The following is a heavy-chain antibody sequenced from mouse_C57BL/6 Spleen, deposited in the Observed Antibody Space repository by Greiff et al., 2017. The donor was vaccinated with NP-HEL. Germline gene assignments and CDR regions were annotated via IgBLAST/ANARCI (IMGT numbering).Heavy chain of an antibody. Sequence: QVQLKESGPGLVQPSQSLSITCTVSGFSLTSYGVHWVRQSPGKGLEWLGVIWSGGSTDYNAAFISRLSISKDNSKSQVFFKMNSLQADDTAIYYCARNSAGTRDWYFDVWGTGTTVTVSS. CDR2: IWSGGST. J-gene: IGHJ1*03. CDR3: ARNSAGTRDWYFDV. CDR1: GFSLTSYG. V-gene: IGHV2-2*01. D-gene: IGHD4-1*01.